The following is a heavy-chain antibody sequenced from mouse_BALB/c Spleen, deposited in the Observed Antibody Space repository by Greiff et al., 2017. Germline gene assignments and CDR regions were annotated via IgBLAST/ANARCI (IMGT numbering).Heavy chain of an antibody. Sequence: QVQLQQSGPGLVAPSQSLSITCTVSGFSLTGYGVNWVRQPPGKGLEWLGMIWGDGSTDYNSALKSRLSISKDNSKSQVFLKMNSLQTDDTARYYCARVPFITTATPLIDYWGQGTSVTVSS. CDR3: ARVPFITTATPLIDY. V-gene: IGHV2-6-7*01. CDR2: IWGDGST. D-gene: IGHD1-2*01. J-gene: IGHJ4*01. CDR1: GFSLTGYG.